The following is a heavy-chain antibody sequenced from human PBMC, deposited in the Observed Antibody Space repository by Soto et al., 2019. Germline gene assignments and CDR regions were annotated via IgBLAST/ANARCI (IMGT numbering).Heavy chain of an antibody. CDR1: TYTFTNYD. Sequence: QVQLVQSGAEVKKPGASVKVSCKASTYTFTNYDINWFRQATGQGLEWMGWMNPTNGNTGYAQNCQGRVTMTRSTSRTTAYMELSSLRSADTAVDYCPKGPRNCGVDYGGQGTLVAVSS. CDR2: MNPTNGNT. V-gene: IGHV1-8*01. CDR3: PKGPRNCGVDY. J-gene: IGHJ4*02. D-gene: IGHD7-27*01.